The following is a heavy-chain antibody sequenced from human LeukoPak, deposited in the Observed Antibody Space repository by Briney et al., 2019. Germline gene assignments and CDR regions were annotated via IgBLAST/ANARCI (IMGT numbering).Heavy chain of an antibody. J-gene: IGHJ4*02. D-gene: IGHD3-10*01. CDR2: IIPIFGTA. CDR1: GGTFSSYA. CDR3: ARPLRGSGSYYNFDY. V-gene: IGHV1-69*13. Sequence: SVKVSCKASGGTFSSYAISWVRQAPGQGLEWMGGIIPIFGTANYAQKFQGRVTITADESTSTAYMELSSLRSEDTAVYYCARPLRGSGSYYNFDYWGQGTMVTVSS.